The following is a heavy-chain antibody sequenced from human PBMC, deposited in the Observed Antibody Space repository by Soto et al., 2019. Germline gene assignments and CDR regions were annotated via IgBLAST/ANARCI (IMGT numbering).Heavy chain of an antibody. CDR2: IYYSGST. CDR1: GGSISSYY. D-gene: IGHD3-22*01. J-gene: IGHJ4*02. CDR3: ARGYYYDSSGYYLWYFDY. V-gene: IGHV4-59*01. Sequence: SETLSLTCTVSGGSISSYYWSWIRQPPGKGLEWIGYIYYSGSTNYNPSLKSRVTISVDTSKNQFSLKLSSVTAADTAVYYCARGYYYDSSGYYLWYFDYWGQGTLVT.